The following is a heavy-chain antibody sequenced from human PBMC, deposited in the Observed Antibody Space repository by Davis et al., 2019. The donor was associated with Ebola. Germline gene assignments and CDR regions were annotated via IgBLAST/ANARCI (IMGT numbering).Heavy chain of an antibody. Sequence: GESLKISCAASGFTFSTYTMNWVRQAPGKGLEWVSYICSDTSSTYYADSVRDRFSISRDNSRNFLYLQMNGLRAEDTALYYCTAYDSTFRNYWGQGTLVTVSS. V-gene: IGHV3-48*04. CDR3: TAYDSTFRNY. CDR2: ICSDTSST. J-gene: IGHJ4*02. D-gene: IGHD3-22*01. CDR1: GFTFSTYT.